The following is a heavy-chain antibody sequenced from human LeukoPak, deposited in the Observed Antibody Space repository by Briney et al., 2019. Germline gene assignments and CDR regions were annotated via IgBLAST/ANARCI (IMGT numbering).Heavy chain of an antibody. CDR1: GFSFNNYG. D-gene: IGHD1-1*01. J-gene: IGHJ4*02. V-gene: IGHV3-33*01. CDR3: ARGLGRTSFDY. CDR2: MWSEDNTQ. Sequence: PDRSLRLSCAASGFSFNNYGMHWVRQAPGKGLEWVGAMWSEDNTQQYADSVKGRFTISKDSSKNTLYLQMSSLRAEDTAVYYCARGLGRTSFDYGGWGTVVTVSA.